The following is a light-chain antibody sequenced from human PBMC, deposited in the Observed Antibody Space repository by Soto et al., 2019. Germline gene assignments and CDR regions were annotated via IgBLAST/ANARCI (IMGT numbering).Light chain of an antibody. Sequence: EIVMTQSPATLSVSPGERATLSCRASQSVSSNFAWYQQKPGQAPRLLIYGASTRATGIPARFSGSGSGTAFTLTISSLPSEDFAVYYCQQYNNWPPMAFGQGTKVDIK. J-gene: IGKJ1*01. V-gene: IGKV3-15*01. CDR1: QSVSSN. CDR2: GAS. CDR3: QQYNNWPPMA.